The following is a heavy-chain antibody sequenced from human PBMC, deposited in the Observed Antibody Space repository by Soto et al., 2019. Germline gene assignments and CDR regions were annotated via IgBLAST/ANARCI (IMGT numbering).Heavy chain of an antibody. CDR1: GFTFSGYV. J-gene: IGHJ5*02. V-gene: IGHV3-23*01. CDR2: ISGSGGST. Sequence: GGSLRLSCAASGFTFSGYVMSWVRQAPGKGLEWISIISGSGGSTYYADSVKGRFTISRDNSNNTLYLQMHILRADDTAVYYCAKNGCGGDCYSSVAGNWFDPWGQGTLVTVS. D-gene: IGHD2-21*02. CDR3: AKNGCGGDCYSSVAGNWFDP.